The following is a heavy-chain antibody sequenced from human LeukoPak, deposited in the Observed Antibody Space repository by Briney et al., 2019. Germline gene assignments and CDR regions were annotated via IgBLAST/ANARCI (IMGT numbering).Heavy chain of an antibody. CDR3: ATLGSGWYWSFFDY. CDR2: ISYDGSNK. Sequence: PGGSLRLSCAASGFTFSSYAMHWVRQAPGKGLEWVAVISYDGSNKYYADSVKGRFTISRDNSKNTLYLQMNSLRAEDTAVYYCATLGSGWYWSFFDYWGQGTLVTVSS. J-gene: IGHJ4*02. D-gene: IGHD6-19*01. CDR1: GFTFSSYA. V-gene: IGHV3-30-3*01.